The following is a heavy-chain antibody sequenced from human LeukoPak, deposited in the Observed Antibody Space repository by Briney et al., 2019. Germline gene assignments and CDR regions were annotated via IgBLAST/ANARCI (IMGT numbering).Heavy chain of an antibody. V-gene: IGHV1-8*01. CDR1: GYTFTSYD. CDR3: ARERAISYYDILTGYSVLDY. J-gene: IGHJ4*02. D-gene: IGHD3-9*01. Sequence: ASVKVSCKASGYTFTSYDINWVRQATGQGLEWMGWMNPNSGNTGYAQKFQGRVTMTRNTSISTAYMELSSLRSEDTAVYYCARERAISYYDILTGYSVLDYWGQGTLVTVSS. CDR2: MNPNSGNT.